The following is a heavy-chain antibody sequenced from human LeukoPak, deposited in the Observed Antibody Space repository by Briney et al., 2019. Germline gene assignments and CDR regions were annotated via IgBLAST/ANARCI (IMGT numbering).Heavy chain of an antibody. J-gene: IGHJ4*02. CDR1: GFTFSHYG. Sequence: QPGRSLRLSCAASGFTFSHYGMHWVRQAPGKGLEWVALISYDGSNKYYADSVKGRFTISRDNSKNTLCLQMNSLRAEDTAVYYCAKRMTLEQWSGFDYWGQGTLVTVSS. D-gene: IGHD6-19*01. CDR3: AKRMTLEQWSGFDY. CDR2: ISYDGSNK. V-gene: IGHV3-30*18.